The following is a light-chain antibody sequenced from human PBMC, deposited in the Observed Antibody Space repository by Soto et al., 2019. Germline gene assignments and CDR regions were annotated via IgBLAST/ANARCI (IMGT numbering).Light chain of an antibody. CDR3: QQYRNWPRT. CDR2: GAS. CDR1: QSVSTD. J-gene: IGKJ1*01. Sequence: EIVLTQSPATLSVSQGERATLSCRASQSVSTDLAWYQHKPGQAPRLLIYGASTRATGIPARVSGSGSGTDFTLTINNLQSEDFAVYYCQQYRNWPRTFGQGTKVDI. V-gene: IGKV3-15*01.